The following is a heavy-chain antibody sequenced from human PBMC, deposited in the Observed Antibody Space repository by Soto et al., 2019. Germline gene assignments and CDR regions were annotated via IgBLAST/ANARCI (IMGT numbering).Heavy chain of an antibody. CDR3: AREDYYDSSGPLGSYNWFDP. Sequence: SETLSLTCTVSGGSISSGDYYWSWIRQPPGKGLEWIGYIYYSGSTYYNPSLKSRVTISVDTSKNQFSLKLSSVTAADTAVYYCAREDYYDSSGPLGSYNWFDPWGQGTLVTVSS. CDR2: IYYSGST. V-gene: IGHV4-30-4*01. CDR1: GGSISSGDYY. J-gene: IGHJ5*02. D-gene: IGHD3-22*01.